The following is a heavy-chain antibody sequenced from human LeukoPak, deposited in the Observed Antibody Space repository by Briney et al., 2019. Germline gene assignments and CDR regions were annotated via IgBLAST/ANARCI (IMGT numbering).Heavy chain of an antibody. CDR3: ARVVVPAAISF. Sequence: GESLKICCKASGYKFTNYWIGWVRQMSGKGLEWMGIINAGDSETIYSPSFQGQLTISVDKSVSTAYLHWTSLKASDTAMYYCARVVVPAAISFWGQGTLVNVFS. J-gene: IGHJ4*02. CDR1: GYKFTNYW. D-gene: IGHD2-2*01. CDR2: INAGDSET. V-gene: IGHV5-51*01.